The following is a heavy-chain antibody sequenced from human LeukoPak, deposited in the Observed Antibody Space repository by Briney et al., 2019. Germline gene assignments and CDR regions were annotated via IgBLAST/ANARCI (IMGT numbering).Heavy chain of an antibody. CDR2: MYFGGSN. CDR1: GGSISSYY. D-gene: IGHD5-18*01. Sequence: SETLSLTCTVSGGSISSYYWSWIRQPPGKGLEWIGYMYFGGSNNYNPSLKSRVTISVDTSKNQLSLNLNSVTAADTAVYYCTRASRGYSYGFAEYWGQGTLVTVSS. J-gene: IGHJ4*02. V-gene: IGHV4-59*01. CDR3: TRASRGYSYGFAEY.